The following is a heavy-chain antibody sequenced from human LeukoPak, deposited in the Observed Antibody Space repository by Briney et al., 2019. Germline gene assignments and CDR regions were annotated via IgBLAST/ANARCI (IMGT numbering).Heavy chain of an antibody. CDR2: ISKDGRKN. CDR1: GFSFSTSG. V-gene: IGHV3-30*04. Sequence: GGSLRLSCEASGFSFSTSGVPWVRQAPGKGLDWMAVISKDGRKNHYADSVKGRFTISRDNSKSTLFLQMNSLRPEDTAIYYCARDLLNYGSAYYDVGIFDSWGQGTLVTVSS. CDR3: ARDLLNYGSAYYDVGIFDS. D-gene: IGHD3-10*01. J-gene: IGHJ4*02.